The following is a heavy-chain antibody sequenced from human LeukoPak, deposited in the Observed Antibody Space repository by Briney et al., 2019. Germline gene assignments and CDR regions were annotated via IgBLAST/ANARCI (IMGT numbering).Heavy chain of an antibody. D-gene: IGHD3-3*01. J-gene: IGHJ5*02. V-gene: IGHV1-46*01. CDR3: ARDSDFQDWFDP. Sequence: ASVTVSCKASGYTFTSYYMHWVRQTPGHGLEWMGIVNPSSGTTRYAQKFQGRVTMTSVTSTSTVYMDLSSLRSEDTAVYYCARDSDFQDWFDPWGQGTLVTVSS. CDR1: GYTFTSYY. CDR2: VNPSSGTT.